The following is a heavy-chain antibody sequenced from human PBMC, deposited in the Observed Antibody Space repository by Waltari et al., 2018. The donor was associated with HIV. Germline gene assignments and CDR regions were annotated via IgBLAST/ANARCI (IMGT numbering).Heavy chain of an antibody. Sequence: DVRLVESGGGLVKPGGSLRLSCVGSGFTFSDYTMNWVRQAPGKRREWVSSITSSGNYSYYADSRKGRFTISRDNAEKSLYLQMNDLRVEDKALYYCARAAVTTWGNYFDFWGQGALVTVSS. CDR1: GFTFSDYT. V-gene: IGHV3-21*02. J-gene: IGHJ4*02. CDR3: ARAAVTTWGNYFDF. CDR2: ITSSGNYS. D-gene: IGHD4-17*01.